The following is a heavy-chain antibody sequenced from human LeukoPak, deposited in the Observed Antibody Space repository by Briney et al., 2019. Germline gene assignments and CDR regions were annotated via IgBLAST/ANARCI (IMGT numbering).Heavy chain of an antibody. V-gene: IGHV3-7*04. CDR3: ARGQVTSVTRLAAFDI. J-gene: IGHJ3*02. Sequence: ESGGSLRLSCAASGFTFSNYWMNWVRQAPGKGLEWVANIKHDGSEIYYVDSVKGRFTISRDNAKNSQYLQMNSLGAQDTAVYYCARGQVTSVTRLAAFDIWGQGTLVTVSS. D-gene: IGHD4-17*01. CDR1: GFTFSNYW. CDR2: IKHDGSEI.